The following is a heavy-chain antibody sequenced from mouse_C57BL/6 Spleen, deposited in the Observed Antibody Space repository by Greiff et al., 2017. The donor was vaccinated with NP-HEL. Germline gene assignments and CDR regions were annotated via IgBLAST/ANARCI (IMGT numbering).Heavy chain of an antibody. J-gene: IGHJ4*01. V-gene: IGHV1-81*01. CDR1: GYTFTSYG. CDR3: ARHDYDVEAMDY. CDR2: IYPRSGNT. Sequence: QVQLQQSGAELARPGASVKLSCKASGYTFTSYGISWVKQRTGQGLEWIGEIYPRSGNTYYNEKFKGKATLTADKSSSTAYMELRSLTSEDSAVYFCARHDYDVEAMDYWGQGTSVTVSS. D-gene: IGHD2-4*01.